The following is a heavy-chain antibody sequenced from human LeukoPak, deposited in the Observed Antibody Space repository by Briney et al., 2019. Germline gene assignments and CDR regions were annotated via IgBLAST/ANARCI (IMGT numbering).Heavy chain of an antibody. CDR3: ARVRGASYIDS. Sequence: ASETLSLTCTVSGASVTTYYWSWIRQPPGKGLESIAYIHYSGNTNYNPSLKSRVTMAIDTSKNQISLNLTSVTAAATAVYYCARVRGASYIDSWGQGTLVTVSS. D-gene: IGHD1-26*01. CDR2: IHYSGNT. J-gene: IGHJ4*02. V-gene: IGHV4-59*02. CDR1: GASVTTYY.